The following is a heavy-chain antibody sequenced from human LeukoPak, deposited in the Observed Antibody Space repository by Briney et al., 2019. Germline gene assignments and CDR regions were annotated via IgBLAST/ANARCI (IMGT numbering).Heavy chain of an antibody. CDR1: GFSLSTSGMC. CDR2: IDWDDDK. CDR3: ARTSLSVRDYYMDV. J-gene: IGHJ6*03. D-gene: IGHD6-6*01. V-gene: IGHV2-70*20. Sequence: ESGPALVKPTPTLTLTCTFSGFSLSTSGMCVSWVRQPPGKALEWLALIDWDDDKYYSTSLKTRLTISKDTSKNQVVLTMTNMDPVDTATYYCARTSLSVRDYYMDVWGKGTTVTVSS.